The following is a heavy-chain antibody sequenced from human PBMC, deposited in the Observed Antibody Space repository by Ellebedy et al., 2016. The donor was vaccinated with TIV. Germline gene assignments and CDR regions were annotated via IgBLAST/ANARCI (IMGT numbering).Heavy chain of an antibody. V-gene: IGHV3-23*01. D-gene: IGHD6-19*01. CDR1: GFDFKNSD. Sequence: PGGSLRLSCAASGFDFKNSDMNWVRQAPGKGLEWVSAIDSVAANTYYADSVKGRFTISRDNSKSTLYLQMSSLRAEDTAVYYCAKETGRVTGWDYFDLWGQGTLVTVSS. J-gene: IGHJ4*02. CDR2: IDSVAANT. CDR3: AKETGRVTGWDYFDL.